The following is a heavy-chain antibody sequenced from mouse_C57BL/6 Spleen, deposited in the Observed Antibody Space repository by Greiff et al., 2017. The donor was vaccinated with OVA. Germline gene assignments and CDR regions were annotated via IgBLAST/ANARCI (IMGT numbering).Heavy chain of an antibody. D-gene: IGHD2-3*01. CDR3: VGHEWVYDGYYFDY. CDR2: IRRKSNNYAS. CDR1: GFSFNTYA. V-gene: IGHV10-1*01. J-gene: IGHJ2*01. Sequence: EVQLVESGGGLVQPKGSLKLSCAASGFSFNTYAMNWVRQAPGQGLEWVACIRRKSNNYASYYADSVKDRFTISRDDSESMLYLQMNNLKTVDTAMYYGVGHEWVYDGYYFDYWGQGTTLTVSS.